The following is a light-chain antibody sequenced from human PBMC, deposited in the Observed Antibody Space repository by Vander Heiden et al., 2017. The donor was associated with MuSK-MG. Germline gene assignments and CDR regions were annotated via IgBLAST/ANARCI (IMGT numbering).Light chain of an antibody. CDR3: SSYTSSSTLV. CDR2: DVS. V-gene: IGLV2-14*01. Sequence: QSALTQPASVSGSPGPSITISCTGTSSDVGGYNYVSWYQQHPGNAPKLMIYDVSNRPSGVSNRFSGSKSGNPASPTTSGLQAEDDADYYCSSYTSSSTLVFGGGTKLTVL. J-gene: IGLJ2*01. CDR1: SSDVGGYNY.